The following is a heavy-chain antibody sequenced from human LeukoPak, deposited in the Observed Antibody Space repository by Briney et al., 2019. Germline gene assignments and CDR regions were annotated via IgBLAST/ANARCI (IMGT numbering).Heavy chain of an antibody. CDR3: ARDLFGYSYGFDY. Sequence: HPGGSLRLSCAASGFTFSSYWMSWARQAPGKGLEWVANIKQDGSEKYYVDSVKGRFTISRDNAKNSLYLQMNSLRAEDTAVYYCARDLFGYSYGFDYWGQGTLVTVSS. J-gene: IGHJ4*02. CDR2: IKQDGSEK. D-gene: IGHD5-18*01. V-gene: IGHV3-7*01. CDR1: GFTFSSYW.